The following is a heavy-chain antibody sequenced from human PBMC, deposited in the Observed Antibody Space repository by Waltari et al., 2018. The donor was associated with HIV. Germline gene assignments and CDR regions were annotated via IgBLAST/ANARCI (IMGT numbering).Heavy chain of an antibody. CDR1: GYTFTAYY. CDR3: ARRGSSGSYWFDP. J-gene: IGHJ5*02. Sequence: QVQLVQSGAEVKKRGASVKVSCKASGYTFTAYYMHWVRPAPGQGLEWMGRINPNSGGTHYAQKFQGRVTRTRDTSISTAYMGLSRLRSDGTAVYYCARRGSSGSYWFDPWGQGTLVTVSS. D-gene: IGHD1-26*01. CDR2: INPNSGGT. V-gene: IGHV1-2*06.